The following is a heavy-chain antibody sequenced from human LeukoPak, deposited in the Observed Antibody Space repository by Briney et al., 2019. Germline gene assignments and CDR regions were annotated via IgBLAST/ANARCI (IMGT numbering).Heavy chain of an antibody. D-gene: IGHD2-2*01. V-gene: IGHV4-59*01. CDR3: ARGGEYQLPPAAYFDY. J-gene: IGHJ4*02. CDR1: GGSISGYY. CDR2: IYYSGST. Sequence: PSETLSLTCTVSGGSISGYYWSWIRQPPGKGLEWIGYIYYSGSTNYNPSLKSRVTISVDTSKNQFSLKLSSVTAADTAVYYCARGGEYQLPPAAYFDYWGQGTLVTVSS.